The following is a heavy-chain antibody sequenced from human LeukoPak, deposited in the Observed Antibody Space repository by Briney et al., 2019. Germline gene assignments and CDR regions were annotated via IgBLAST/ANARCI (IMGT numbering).Heavy chain of an antibody. D-gene: IGHD1-26*01. CDR2: ISYDGSNK. J-gene: IGHJ4*02. Sequence: GGSLRLSCAASGFTFSSYAMHWVRQAPGKGLEWVAVISYDGSNKYYADSVKGRFTISRDNSKNTLYLQMNSLRAEDAAVYYCAKDRGWELLYVDYWGQGTLVTVSS. V-gene: IGHV3-30*04. CDR3: AKDRGWELLYVDY. CDR1: GFTFSSYA.